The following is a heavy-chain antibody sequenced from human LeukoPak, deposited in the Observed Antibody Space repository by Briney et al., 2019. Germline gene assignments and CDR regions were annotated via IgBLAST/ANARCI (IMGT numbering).Heavy chain of an antibody. CDR3: ARRDGYKPSWYFDL. D-gene: IGHD5-24*01. CDR1: GGSITSDY. J-gene: IGHJ2*01. V-gene: IGHV4-59*01. CDR2: IYSSGST. Sequence: SETLSLTCTVSGGSITSDYWTWIRQPPGKGLERIGYIYSSGSTNYNPSLKSRVTISVDTSKNQFSLKLSSVTAADTAVYYCARRDGYKPSWYFDLWGRGTLVTVSS.